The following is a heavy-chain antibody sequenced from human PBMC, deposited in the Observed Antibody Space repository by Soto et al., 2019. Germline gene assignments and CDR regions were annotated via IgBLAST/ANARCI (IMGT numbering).Heavy chain of an antibody. V-gene: IGHV4-34*01. J-gene: IGHJ6*02. CDR2: INHSGST. CDR3: AQGEDGLYYYYGMDV. CDR1: GGSFSGYD. D-gene: IGHD4-17*01. Sequence: SETLSLTCAVYGGSFSGYDWRWVCQPPGKGLEWIGEINHSGSTNDNPSLKSRVTISVDTSKNQFSLKLSSVTAADTAVYYCAQGEDGLYYYYGMDVWGQGTTVTVSS.